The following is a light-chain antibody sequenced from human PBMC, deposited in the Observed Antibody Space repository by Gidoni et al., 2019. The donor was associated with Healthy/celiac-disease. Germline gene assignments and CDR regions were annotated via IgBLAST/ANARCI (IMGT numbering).Light chain of an antibody. J-gene: IGLJ2*01. CDR2: EVS. CDR3: SSYTSSSTLV. V-gene: IGLV2-14*01. CDR1: SSDVGGYNY. Sequence: SAMTQFAPLSDSPVQSFTISCTGTSSDVGGYNYVSWYQQHPGKAPKLMIYEVSNRPSGVSHRFSGSKSGNTASLTIAGLQAEDEADYYCSSYTSSSTLVFGGGTKLTVL.